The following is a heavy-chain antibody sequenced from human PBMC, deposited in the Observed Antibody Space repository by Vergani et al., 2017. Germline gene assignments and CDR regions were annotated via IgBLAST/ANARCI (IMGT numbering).Heavy chain of an antibody. CDR1: GYSFTSYW. D-gene: IGHD1-26*01. J-gene: IGHJ6*02. Sequence: EVQLVQSGAEVKKPGESLKISCKGSGYSFTSYWIGWVRQMPGKGLEWMGIIYPGDSDTRYSQSFQGQVTISADKSISTAYLQWSSLKASDTAMYYCARNLVGATSVRLVVGDGMDVWGQGTTVTVSS. CDR2: IYPGDSDT. V-gene: IGHV5-51*01. CDR3: ARNLVGATSVRLVVGDGMDV.